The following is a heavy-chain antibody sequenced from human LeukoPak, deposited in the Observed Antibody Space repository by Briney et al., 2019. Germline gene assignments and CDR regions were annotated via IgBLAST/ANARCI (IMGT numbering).Heavy chain of an antibody. J-gene: IGHJ4*02. CDR3: ARGSDSSGYYYARLKTNFDY. D-gene: IGHD3-22*01. Sequence: PSETLSLTCAVYGGSFSGYYWSGIRQPPGKGLEWIGEINHSGSTNYNPSLKSRVTISVDTSKNQFSLKLSSVTAADTAVYYCARGSDSSGYYYARLKTNFDYWGQGTLVTVSS. V-gene: IGHV4-34*01. CDR2: INHSGST. CDR1: GGSFSGYY.